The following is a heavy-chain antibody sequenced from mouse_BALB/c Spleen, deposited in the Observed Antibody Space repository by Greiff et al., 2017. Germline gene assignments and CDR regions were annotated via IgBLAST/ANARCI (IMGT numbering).Heavy chain of an antibody. V-gene: IGHV1S22*01. J-gene: IGHJ2*01. CDR3: TRRVDY. CDR1: GYTFTSYW. CDR2: IYPGSGST. Sequence: LQQPGSELVRPGASVKLSCKASGYTFTSYWMHWVKQRPGQGLEWIGNIYPGSGSTNYDEKFKSKATLTVDTSSSTAYMQLSSLTSEDSAVYYCTRRVDYWGQGTTLTVSS.